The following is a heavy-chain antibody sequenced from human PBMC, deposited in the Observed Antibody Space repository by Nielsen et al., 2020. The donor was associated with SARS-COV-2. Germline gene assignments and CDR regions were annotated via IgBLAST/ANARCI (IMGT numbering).Heavy chain of an antibody. CDR3: ARARATIFGLVMSYGMDV. CDR2: INPYSGGT. J-gene: IGHJ6*02. CDR1: GYTFTDYY. Sequence: ASVKVSCKASGYTFTDYYIHWVRQAPGQGLEWMGRINPYSGGTNYAQKFQGTVTMTRDASISTVYMELTSDETAVYCCARARATIFGLVMSYGMDVWGQGTTVAVSS. D-gene: IGHD3/OR15-3a*01. V-gene: IGHV1-2*06.